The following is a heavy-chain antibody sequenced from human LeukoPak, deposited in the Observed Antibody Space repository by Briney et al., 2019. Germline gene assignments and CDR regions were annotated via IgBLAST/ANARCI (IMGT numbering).Heavy chain of an antibody. Sequence: PSETLSLTCTVSGGSIGSSIYYWGWIRRPPGKGLEWIGSIYYVGNTYYNPSLKSRVTMSVDTSRNQLSLMLSYVTAADSAVYYCARLGAVDGTSHWGQGTLSPSLQ. J-gene: IGHJ4*02. CDR1: GGSIGSSIYY. V-gene: IGHV4-39*01. D-gene: IGHD6-19*01. CDR3: ARLGAVDGTSH. CDR2: IYYVGNT.